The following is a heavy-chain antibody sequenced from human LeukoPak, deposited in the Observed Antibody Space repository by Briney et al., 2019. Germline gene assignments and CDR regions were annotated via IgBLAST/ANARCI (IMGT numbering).Heavy chain of an antibody. D-gene: IGHD1-26*01. Sequence: GGSLRLSCAASGFIFSSYCMHWVRQAPGKGLEWVAYIPNDGSDKYYADSAKGRFTISRDNSKNTPYLQMNSLRAEDTAVCYSAKGGRAYDKYFDFWGQGTLVTVSS. V-gene: IGHV3-30*02. J-gene: IGHJ4*02. CDR1: GFIFSSYC. CDR3: AKGGRAYDKYFDF. CDR2: IPNDGSDK.